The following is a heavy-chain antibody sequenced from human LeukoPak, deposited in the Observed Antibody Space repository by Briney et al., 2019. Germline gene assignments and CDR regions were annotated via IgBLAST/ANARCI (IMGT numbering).Heavy chain of an antibody. V-gene: IGHV3-21*01. D-gene: IGHD6-19*01. CDR1: GFTFSSYS. Sequence: GGSPRLSCAASGFTFSSYSMNWVRQAPGKGLEWVSSISSSSSYIYYADSVKGRFTISRDNAKNSLYLQMNSLRAEDTAVYFCASWDPRLAVAGSTFDYWGQGTLVTVPS. J-gene: IGHJ4*02. CDR3: ASWDPRLAVAGSTFDY. CDR2: ISSSSSYI.